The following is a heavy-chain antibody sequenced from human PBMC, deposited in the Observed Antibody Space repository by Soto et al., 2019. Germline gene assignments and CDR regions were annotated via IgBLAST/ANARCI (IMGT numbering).Heavy chain of an antibody. Sequence: SETLSLTCTVCGGSVSSGDYFWSWLRQSPGKRLEWIAYIYYSGSTNYNPSLKSRVTISVDTSKNQFSLKLSPVTAADTAVYYCASLAYCGGDCYPNYYFDYWGQGTLVTVSS. CDR3: ASLAYCGGDCYPNYYFDY. CDR2: IYYSGST. D-gene: IGHD2-21*02. V-gene: IGHV4-61*08. CDR1: GGSVSSGDYF. J-gene: IGHJ4*02.